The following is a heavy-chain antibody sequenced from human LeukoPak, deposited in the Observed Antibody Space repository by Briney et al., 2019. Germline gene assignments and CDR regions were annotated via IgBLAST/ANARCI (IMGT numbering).Heavy chain of an antibody. CDR2: ISYDGSNK. CDR1: GVSFSSHA. Sequence: GRSLRLSCAASGVSFSSHATHWVRQAPGKGLEWVAVISYDGSNKQYADSVKGRFTISRDNSKNTLNLQMNGLTPEDTAVYYCARGASGSVGKSNWFDPWGQGTLVTVSS. J-gene: IGHJ5*02. CDR3: ARGASGSVGKSNWFDP. D-gene: IGHD4-23*01. V-gene: IGHV3-30-3*01.